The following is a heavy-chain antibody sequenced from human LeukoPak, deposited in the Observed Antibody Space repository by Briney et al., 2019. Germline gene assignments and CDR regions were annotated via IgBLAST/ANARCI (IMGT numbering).Heavy chain of an antibody. CDR1: GFTFTSHW. V-gene: IGHV3-7*03. CDR3: AKDIIAHYDSSGYPGY. CDR2: INQDGSEK. Sequence: PGESLRLSCAASGFTFTSHWMTWVRQAPGKGLEWVANINQDGSEKYYVDSVKGRFTISRDNAKNSLYLQMNSLRAEDTALYYCAKDIIAHYDSSGYPGYWGQGTLVTVSS. J-gene: IGHJ4*02. D-gene: IGHD3-22*01.